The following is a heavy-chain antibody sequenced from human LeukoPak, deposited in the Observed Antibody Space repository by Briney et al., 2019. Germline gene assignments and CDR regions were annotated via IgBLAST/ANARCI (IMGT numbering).Heavy chain of an antibody. J-gene: IGHJ4*02. Sequence: SETLSLTCAVSGDSISSGGHSWSWIRQPPGKGLEWIGYIYHSGSTYYNPSLKSRVTISVDRSKNQFSLKLSSVTAADTAVYYCARDAGVGYFDYWGQGTLVTVSS. CDR2: IYHSGST. D-gene: IGHD1-26*01. CDR1: GDSISSGGHS. V-gene: IGHV4-30-2*01. CDR3: ARDAGVGYFDY.